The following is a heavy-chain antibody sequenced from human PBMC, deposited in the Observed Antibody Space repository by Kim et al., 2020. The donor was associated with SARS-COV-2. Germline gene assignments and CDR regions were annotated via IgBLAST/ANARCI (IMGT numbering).Heavy chain of an antibody. D-gene: IGHD3-10*01. CDR1: GYSLTSYW. CDR3: ARPPGSTYGMDV. CDR2: IDPSDSYT. J-gene: IGHJ6*02. V-gene: IGHV5-10-1*01. Sequence: GESLKISCKGSGYSLTSYWISWVRQMPGKGLEWMGRIDPSDSYTNYSPSFQGHVTISADKSISTAYLQWSSLKASDTAMYYCARPPGSTYGMDVWGQGTTVTVSS.